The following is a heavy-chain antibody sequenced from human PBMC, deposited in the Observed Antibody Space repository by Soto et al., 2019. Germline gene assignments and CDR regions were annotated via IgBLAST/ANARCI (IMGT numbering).Heavy chain of an antibody. Sequence: GASVKVSCKASGYTFTSYGISWVRQAPGQGLEWMGWISAYNGNTNYAQKLQGRVTMTTDTSTSTAYMELRSLRSDDTAVYYCAKGGLQSGYYYYYGMDVWRQGTTVTVSS. CDR1: GYTFTSYG. CDR2: ISAYNGNT. CDR3: AKGGLQSGYYYYYGMDV. D-gene: IGHD4-4*01. J-gene: IGHJ6*02. V-gene: IGHV1-18*01.